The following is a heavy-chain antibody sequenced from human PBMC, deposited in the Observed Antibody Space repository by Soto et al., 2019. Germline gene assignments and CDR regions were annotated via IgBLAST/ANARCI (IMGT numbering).Heavy chain of an antibody. J-gene: IGHJ4*02. Sequence: PSETLSLTCAFSGYSIISGYYWGWIRQPPGKGLEWIGSIYHSGSTYYNPSLKSRVTISVDTSKNQFSLKLSSVTAADTAVYYCARMDIVVVPAAIEPGGPDYWGQGTLVTVSS. V-gene: IGHV4-38-2*01. D-gene: IGHD2-2*02. CDR1: GYSIISGYY. CDR2: IYHSGST. CDR3: ARMDIVVVPAAIEPGGPDY.